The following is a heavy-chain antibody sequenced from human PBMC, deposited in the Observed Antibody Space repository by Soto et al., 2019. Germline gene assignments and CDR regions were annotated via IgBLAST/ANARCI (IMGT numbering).Heavy chain of an antibody. V-gene: IGHV4-59*01. CDR1: GGSISSYY. CDR2: FYYSGIT. Sequence: SATLTLTCTVSGGSISSYYWSWIRQPPGKGLEWIGYFYYSGITTYNPSLNSRVTLSVDTSKHLFPLKLSSVTAADTAAYYCAGAYWSRASCYSNALDSSGQGLMVTVSS. D-gene: IGHD2-15*01. CDR3: AGAYWSRASCYSNALDS. J-gene: IGHJ3*02.